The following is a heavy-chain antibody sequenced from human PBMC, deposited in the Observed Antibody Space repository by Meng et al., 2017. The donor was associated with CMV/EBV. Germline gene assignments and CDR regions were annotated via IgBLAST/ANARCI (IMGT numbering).Heavy chain of an antibody. D-gene: IGHD6-19*01. Sequence: GSLRLSCTVSGGSISSDYWSWIRQPPGKGLEWIGYIYYSGSTNYNPSLKSRVTISVDTSKNQFSLKLSSVTAADTAVYYCARGQWLPFDYWGQGTLVTVSS. CDR3: ARGQWLPFDY. J-gene: IGHJ4*02. V-gene: IGHV4-59*12. CDR2: IYYSGST. CDR1: GGSISSDY.